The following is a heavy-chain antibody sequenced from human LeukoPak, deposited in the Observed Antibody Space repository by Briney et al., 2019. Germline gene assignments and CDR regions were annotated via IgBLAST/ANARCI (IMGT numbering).Heavy chain of an antibody. CDR3: AKVGTGSGYYLFDD. D-gene: IGHD3-22*01. V-gene: IGHV3-30*02. J-gene: IGHJ4*02. CDR2: IRYDGSNK. CDR1: GFTFISYA. Sequence: GGSLRLSCAASGFTFISYAMHWVRQAPGKGLGWVALIRYDGSNKYYADSVKGRLTISRDKSKNTLYLQMNSLRAEDTAVYYCAKVGTGSGYYLFDDWGQGTLVTVSS.